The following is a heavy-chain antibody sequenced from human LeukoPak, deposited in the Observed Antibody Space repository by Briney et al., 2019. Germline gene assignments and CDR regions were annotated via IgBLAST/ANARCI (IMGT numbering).Heavy chain of an antibody. V-gene: IGHV3-21*01. Sequence: GGSLRLSCAASGFTFSSYSMNWVRQAPGKGLEWVSSISSSSSYIYYADSVKGRFTISRDNAKNSLYLQMNSLRAEDTAVYYCAGYSSSYDAFDIWGQGTMVTVSS. J-gene: IGHJ3*02. CDR1: GFTFSSYS. CDR2: ISSSSSYI. D-gene: IGHD6-13*01. CDR3: AGYSSSYDAFDI.